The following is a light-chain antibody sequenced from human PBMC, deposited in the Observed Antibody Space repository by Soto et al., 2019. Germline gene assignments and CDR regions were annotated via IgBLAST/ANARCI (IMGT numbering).Light chain of an antibody. J-gene: IGKJ4*01. CDR1: QSAYSSY. CDR2: GAS. Sequence: PGDRATLSCRSSQSAYSSYLSWYQQKPGQAPRHLIYGASNRATGIPDRFSGSGSGTDFTLTISGLEPEDFAVYYCQQYGTSLFTFGGGTKVDIK. V-gene: IGKV3-20*01. CDR3: QQYGTSLFT.